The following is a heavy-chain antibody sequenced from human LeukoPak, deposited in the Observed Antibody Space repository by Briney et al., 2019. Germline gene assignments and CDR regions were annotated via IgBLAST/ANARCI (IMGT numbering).Heavy chain of an antibody. CDR3: ARDLVCHYDFWSGYAGFDY. J-gene: IGHJ4*02. CDR2: VWYDGSNK. D-gene: IGHD3-3*01. CDR1: GFTFSSYG. Sequence: GGSLRLSCAASGFTFSSYGMHWVRQAPGKGLEWVAVVWYDGSNKYYADSVKGRFTISRDNSKNTLYLQMNSLRTEDTAVYDCARDLVCHYDFWSGYAGFDYWGQGTLVTVSS. V-gene: IGHV3-33*01.